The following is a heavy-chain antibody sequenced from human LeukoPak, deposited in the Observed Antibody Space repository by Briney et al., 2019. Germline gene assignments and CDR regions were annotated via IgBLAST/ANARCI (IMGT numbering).Heavy chain of an antibody. CDR3: AKVHCISTNCNHIWTYFDY. D-gene: IGHD2-2*01. CDR2: ITVNNGYT. Sequence: ASVKVSCKAAGYTFTSHGFIWLRQAPGQGLEWMGWITVNNGYTKYAQELQGRVTMTTDTSTSTAYMELRSLRSDDTAVYFCAKVHCISTNCNHIWTYFDYWGQGTLVTVSS. CDR1: GYTFTSHG. V-gene: IGHV1-18*01. J-gene: IGHJ4*02.